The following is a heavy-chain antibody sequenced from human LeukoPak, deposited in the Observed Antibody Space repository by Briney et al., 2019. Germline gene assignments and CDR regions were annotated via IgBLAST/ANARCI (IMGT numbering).Heavy chain of an antibody. CDR2: IDHRGNT. CDR1: GESISSTNW. CDR3: ARGYGPGY. D-gene: IGHD4-17*01. J-gene: IGHJ4*02. V-gene: IGHV4-4*02. Sequence: SGTLSLTCAVSGESISSTNWWNWVRQPPGKGLEWIGEIDHRGNTNYNPSLKSRVSISADKSKNQFSLKLSSVTAADTAVYYCARGYGPGYWGQGTLVTVSA.